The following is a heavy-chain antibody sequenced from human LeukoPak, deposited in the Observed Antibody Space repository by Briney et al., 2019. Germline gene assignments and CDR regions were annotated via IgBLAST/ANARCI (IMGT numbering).Heavy chain of an antibody. J-gene: IGHJ4*02. CDR3: ARGYSSSPRS. D-gene: IGHD6-13*01. Sequence: PSETLSLTCSVSGGSISSSSYYWGWLRQPPGKGLEWIGYIFYSGSTYYNPSLKSRISISVDTSKNQFSLKLSSLTAADTAVYYCARGYSSSPRSWGQGTLVTVSS. CDR1: GGSISSSSYY. V-gene: IGHV4-39*01. CDR2: IFYSGST.